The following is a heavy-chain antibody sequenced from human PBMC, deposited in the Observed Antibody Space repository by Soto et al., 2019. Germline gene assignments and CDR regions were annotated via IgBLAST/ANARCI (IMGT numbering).Heavy chain of an antibody. J-gene: IGHJ3*02. Sequence: RGGSLRLSCAASGFTFSSYGMHWVRQAPGKGLEWVAVFSYDGRNKYSADSVKGRFTVSRDNSKNTLYLQMNSLRAEDTAVYYCTKDLGDYSNYEGAFDIWGQGTMVTVSS. CDR1: GFTFSSYG. CDR2: FSYDGRNK. CDR3: TKDLGDYSNYEGAFDI. D-gene: IGHD4-4*01. V-gene: IGHV3-30*18.